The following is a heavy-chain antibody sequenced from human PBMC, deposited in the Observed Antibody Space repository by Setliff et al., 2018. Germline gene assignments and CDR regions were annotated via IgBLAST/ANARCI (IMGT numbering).Heavy chain of an antibody. CDR3: ARGYDGSGTYWGSDYSIDV. D-gene: IGHD3-10*01. CDR1: GFSFSNYG. V-gene: IGHV3-48*01. Sequence: PGGSLRLSCVVSGFSFSNYGMTWVRQAPGKGLEWISYISTSSGTRYYADSVKGRFTISRDNANQSLYLQMNSLRAEDTAVYYCARGYDGSGTYWGSDYSIDVWGKGTTVTV. CDR2: ISTSSGTR. J-gene: IGHJ6*03.